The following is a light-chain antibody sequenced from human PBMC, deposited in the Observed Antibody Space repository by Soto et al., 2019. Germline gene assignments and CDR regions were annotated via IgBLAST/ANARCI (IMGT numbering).Light chain of an antibody. CDR1: SSDIGYYNY. J-gene: IGLJ2*01. V-gene: IGLV2-14*01. CDR2: EVS. CDR3: SSYTSTSTVV. Sequence: QSALTQPASVSGSPGQSITISCTGTSSDIGYYNYVSWYQQHPGKAPKLMIYEVSDRPSGVSNRFSGSKSDNTASLTISGLQAEDEADYYCSSYTSTSTVVFGGGTKLTVL.